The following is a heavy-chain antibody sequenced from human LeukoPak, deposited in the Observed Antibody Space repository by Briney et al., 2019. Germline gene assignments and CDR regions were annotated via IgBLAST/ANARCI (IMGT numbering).Heavy chain of an antibody. J-gene: IGHJ4*02. CDR1: GFTFDDNA. Sequence: GGSLRLSCAASGFTFDDNAMHWVRQAPGKGLEWVSGISWNSHIIGYADSVKGRFTSSRDNAKNSLYLQMNCLRAEDTALYYCVRVRGYSFGYFDYWGQGTLVTVSS. CDR2: ISWNSHII. D-gene: IGHD5-18*01. CDR3: VRVRGYSFGYFDY. V-gene: IGHV3-9*01.